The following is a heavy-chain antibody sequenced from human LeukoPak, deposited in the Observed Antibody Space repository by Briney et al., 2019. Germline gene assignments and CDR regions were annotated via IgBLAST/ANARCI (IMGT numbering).Heavy chain of an antibody. CDR2: INTDGSST. CDR1: GFTFSSYW. D-gene: IGHD3-10*01. CDR3: ARLAYYGRGIDFDY. V-gene: IGHV3-74*01. J-gene: IGHJ4*02. Sequence: PGGSLRLSCAASGFTFSSYWMHWIRQAPGKGLVWVSRINTDGSSTNYADSVKRRFTISRDNTKNTLHLQMNSLRAEDTAVYYCARLAYYGRGIDFDYWGQGTLVTVSS.